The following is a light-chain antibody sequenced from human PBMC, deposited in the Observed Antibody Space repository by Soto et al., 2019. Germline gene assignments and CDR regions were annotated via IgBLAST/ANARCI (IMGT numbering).Light chain of an antibody. CDR2: AAS. V-gene: IGKV1-9*01. J-gene: IGKJ5*01. CDR1: QGIDSY. CDR3: QQLNSSPLT. Sequence: DIQLTQSPAFLSASVGDRVTITCRASQGIDSYLAWYQQKPGKAPNLLIYAASTLQSGVPSRFSGSGSGTEFTLTISSLQPEDFATYFCQQLNSSPLTFGKGTRLEIK.